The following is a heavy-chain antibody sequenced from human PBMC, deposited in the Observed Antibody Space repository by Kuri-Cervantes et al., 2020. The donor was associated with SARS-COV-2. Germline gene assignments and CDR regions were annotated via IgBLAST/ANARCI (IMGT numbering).Heavy chain of an antibody. J-gene: IGHJ4*02. CDR1: GFTFTSSA. CDR2: IVVGSGNT. D-gene: IGHD2-2*01. V-gene: IGHV1-58*02. CDR3: AREFHWGGEYQLLNGDY. Sequence: SVKVSCKASGFTFTSSAMQWVRQARGQRLEWIGWIVVGSGNTNYAQKFQERVTITRDMSTSTAYMELSSLRAEDTAVYYCAREFHWGGEYQLLNGDYWGQGTLVTVSS.